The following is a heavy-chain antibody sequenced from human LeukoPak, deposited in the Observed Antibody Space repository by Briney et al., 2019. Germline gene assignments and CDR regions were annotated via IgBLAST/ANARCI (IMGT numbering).Heavy chain of an antibody. CDR1: GFTFSTYD. V-gene: IGHV3-30*02. D-gene: IGHD5-18*01. CDR2: IRYDGSNK. Sequence: GGSLRLSCAASGFTFSTYDMHWVRQAPGKGLEWVAFIRYDGSNKYYVDSVKGRFTISRDNSKNTLYLQMHSLRAEDTAVYYCAKGYGEDFDYWGQGTLVTVSS. CDR3: AKGYGEDFDY. J-gene: IGHJ4*02.